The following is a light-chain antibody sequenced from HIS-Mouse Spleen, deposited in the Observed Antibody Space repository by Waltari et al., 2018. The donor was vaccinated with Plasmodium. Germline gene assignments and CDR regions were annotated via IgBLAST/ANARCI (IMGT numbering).Light chain of an antibody. CDR2: EDS. CDR3: YSTDSSGNHRV. J-gene: IGLJ3*02. V-gene: IGLV3-10*01. Sequence: SYELTQPPSVSVSPGQTARITCSGDALPKKYAYWYQQKSGQAPGLVIYEDSKRPSGIPERFAGSSSWTMAPLTISGAQVEDEADYYYYSTDSSGNHRVFGGGTKLTVL. CDR1: ALPKKY.